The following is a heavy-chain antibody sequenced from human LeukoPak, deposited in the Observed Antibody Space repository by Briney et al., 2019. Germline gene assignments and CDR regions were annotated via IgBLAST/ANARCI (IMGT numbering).Heavy chain of an antibody. D-gene: IGHD2-21*02. CDR3: ARGDDFSGIDY. J-gene: IGHJ4*02. CDR1: GDNVSSNTAA. V-gene: IGHV6-1*01. CDR2: TYYRSKWYN. Sequence: SQTLSLTCALSGDNVSSNTAAWTWIRQSPSRGLEWLGRTYYRSKWYNDYAISVKSRVTINPDTSKNQFSLQLNSVTPEDTAVYYCARGDDFSGIDYWGRGTLVTVSS.